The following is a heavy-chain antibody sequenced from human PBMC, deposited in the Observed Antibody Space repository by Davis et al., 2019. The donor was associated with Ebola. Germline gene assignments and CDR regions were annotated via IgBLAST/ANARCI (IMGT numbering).Heavy chain of an antibody. J-gene: IGHJ4*02. V-gene: IGHV3-23*01. Sequence: GESPKISCAASGFSFSTYAMSWVRQAPGKGLEWVSGITGSGGDTYYVDSLKGRFTISRDNSKNTLYLQVNSPRAEDTAVYYCAKVKESSGYPHYYFDYWGQGTLVTVSS. CDR3: AKVKESSGYPHYYFDY. D-gene: IGHD3-22*01. CDR1: GFSFSTYA. CDR2: ITGSGGDT.